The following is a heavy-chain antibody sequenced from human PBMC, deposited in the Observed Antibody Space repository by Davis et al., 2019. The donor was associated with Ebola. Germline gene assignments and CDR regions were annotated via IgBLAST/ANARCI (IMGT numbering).Heavy chain of an antibody. CDR1: GGSISSYY. CDR3: ARRGYGDYEYFQE. CDR2: IFDSGSP. Sequence: SETLSLTCTVSGGSISSYYWSWIRQPPGKGLEFIGYIFDSGSPKYNPSLKSRVTISVDMSKNQFSLKLSSVTAADTAVYYCARRGYGDYEYFQEWGQGTLVTVSS. V-gene: IGHV4-59*01. J-gene: IGHJ1*01. D-gene: IGHD4-17*01.